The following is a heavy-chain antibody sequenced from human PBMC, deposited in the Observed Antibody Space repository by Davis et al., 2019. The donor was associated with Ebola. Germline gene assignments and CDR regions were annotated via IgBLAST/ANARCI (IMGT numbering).Heavy chain of an antibody. Sequence: MPSETLSLTCTVSGGSISSGDYYWSWIRQPPGKGLEWIGYIYYSGSTYYNPSLKSRVTISIDTSKNQFSLKLSSVTAADTAVYYCARLLDWNYLVNWFDPWGQGTLVTVSS. J-gene: IGHJ5*02. CDR1: GGSISSGDYY. V-gene: IGHV4-30-4*02. CDR2: IYYSGST. CDR3: ARLLDWNYLVNWFDP. D-gene: IGHD1-7*01.